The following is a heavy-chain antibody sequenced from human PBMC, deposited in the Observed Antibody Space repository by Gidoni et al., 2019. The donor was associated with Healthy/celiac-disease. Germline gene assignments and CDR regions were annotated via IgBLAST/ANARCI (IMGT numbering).Heavy chain of an antibody. CDR3: ARGLQGVIKGYYCMDV. CDR2: IIPILGIA. V-gene: IGHV1-69*02. J-gene: IGHJ6*03. CDR1: GGTFSSYT. Sequence: QVQLVQSGAEVKKPGSSVKVSCKASGGTFSSYTISWVRQAPGQGLEWMGRIIPILGIANYAQKFQGRVTITADKSTSTAYMELSSLRSEDTAVYYCARGLQGVIKGYYCMDVWGKGTTVTVSS. D-gene: IGHD3-10*01.